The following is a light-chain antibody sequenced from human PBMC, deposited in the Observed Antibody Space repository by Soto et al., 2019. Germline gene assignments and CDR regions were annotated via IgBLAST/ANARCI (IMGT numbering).Light chain of an antibody. V-gene: IGKV3-11*01. CDR1: QSVSNY. J-gene: IGKJ5*01. CDR2: NAS. CDR3: QQRSDWPPGAT. Sequence: PGERATRSCRSSQSVSNYLAWYQQKPGQAPRLLIYNASNRATGIPARFSGSGSGTDFTLTISSLEPEDFAVYYCQQRSDWPPGATFGQGTRLEIK.